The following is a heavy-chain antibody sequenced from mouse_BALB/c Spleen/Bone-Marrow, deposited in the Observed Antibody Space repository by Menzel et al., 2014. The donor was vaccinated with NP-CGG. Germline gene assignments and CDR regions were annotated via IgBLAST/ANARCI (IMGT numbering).Heavy chain of an antibody. V-gene: IGHV7-3*02. CDR2: IRNKANGYTT. CDR1: GFTFTDYY. CDR3: AREIINDYHWYFDV. D-gene: IGHD2-4*01. J-gene: IGHJ1*01. Sequence: EVNVVESGGGLVQPGGSLRLSCATSGFTFTDYYMSWVRQPPGKALEWLGFIRNKANGYTTEYSASVKGRFTISRDNSQSILYLQMNTLRAEDSATYYCAREIINDYHWYFDVWGAGTTVTVSS.